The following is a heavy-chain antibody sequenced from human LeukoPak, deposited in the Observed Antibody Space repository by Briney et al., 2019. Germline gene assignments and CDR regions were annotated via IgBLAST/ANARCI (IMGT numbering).Heavy chain of an antibody. CDR3: ARDSQWLDNYYYYYYMDV. J-gene: IGHJ6*03. CDR2: ISAYNGNT. CDR1: GYTFTSYG. Sequence: ASVKVSCKASGYTFTSYGISWVRQAPGQGLEWMGWISAYNGNTNYAQKLQGRVTMTTDTPTSTAYMELRSLRSDDTAVYYCARDSQWLDNYYYYYYMDVWGKGTTVTISS. V-gene: IGHV1-18*01. D-gene: IGHD6-19*01.